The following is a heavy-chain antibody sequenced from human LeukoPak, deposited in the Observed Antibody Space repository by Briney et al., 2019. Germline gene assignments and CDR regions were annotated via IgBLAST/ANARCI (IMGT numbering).Heavy chain of an antibody. Sequence: GASVKVSCKASGYTFTSYYIHWVRQAPGQGLEWMGIINPSVGSTSYAQKFQGRVTMTRDMSTSTVYMELSSLRSEDTAVYYCARVEFEWFGDSHVVFLYWGQGTLVTVSS. D-gene: IGHD3-10*01. V-gene: IGHV1-46*01. J-gene: IGHJ4*02. CDR3: ARVEFEWFGDSHVVFLY. CDR1: GYTFTSYY. CDR2: INPSVGST.